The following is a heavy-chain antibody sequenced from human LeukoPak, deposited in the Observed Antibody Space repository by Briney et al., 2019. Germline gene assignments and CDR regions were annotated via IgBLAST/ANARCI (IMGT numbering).Heavy chain of an antibody. CDR1: GFTFSSYG. Sequence: GGSLRLSCAASGFTFSSYGMHWVGQAPGKGLEWVAVKSYDGSKKYCADSVKGRFTISRDNSKKTLYLQMNSLRAEDTAVYYCANYDSSGYYYVGWGQGTLVTVSS. J-gene: IGHJ4*02. V-gene: IGHV3-30*18. CDR3: ANYDSSGYYYVG. D-gene: IGHD3-22*01. CDR2: KSYDGSKK.